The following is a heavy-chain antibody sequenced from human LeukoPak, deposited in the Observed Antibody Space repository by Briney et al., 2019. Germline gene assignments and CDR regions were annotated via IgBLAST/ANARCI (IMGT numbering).Heavy chain of an antibody. Sequence: PSETLSLTCAVYGGSFGAYYWTWIRQPPGKGLEWIGEINHSGTTYYNPSLMSRVTISLDTSKNQFSLKLTSVTAADTAVYYCARGPCSGGGCYPTGNWFDPWGQGTLVTVSS. CDR2: INHSGTT. CDR1: GGSFGAYY. V-gene: IGHV4-34*01. D-gene: IGHD2-15*01. CDR3: ARGPCSGGGCYPTGNWFDP. J-gene: IGHJ5*02.